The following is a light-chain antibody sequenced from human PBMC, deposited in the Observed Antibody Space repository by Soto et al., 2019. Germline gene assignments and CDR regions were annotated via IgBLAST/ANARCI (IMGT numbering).Light chain of an antibody. J-gene: IGKJ1*01. CDR3: QQYGSSPRT. V-gene: IGKV3-20*01. CDR2: AAS. Sequence: EMVLTQSPGTLSLSPGERATLSCRASQTIKGSSLAWYQQRPGQAPRLLIYAASSRATGIPEKFSGSGSGTDFTLTISRLEPEDFAVYYCQQYGSSPRTLGQATKVDIK. CDR1: QTIKGSS.